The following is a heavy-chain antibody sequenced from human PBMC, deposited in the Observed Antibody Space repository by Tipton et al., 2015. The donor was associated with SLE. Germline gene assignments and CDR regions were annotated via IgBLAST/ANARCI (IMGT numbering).Heavy chain of an antibody. J-gene: IGHJ6*03. D-gene: IGHD6-6*01. Sequence: SLRLSCAASGFTVSSNYMSWVRQAPGKGLEWVSVIYSGGSTYYADSVKGRFTISRDNSKNTLYLQMNSLRAEDTAVYYCARGRYSSSSVYYYYYMDVWGKGTTVTVSS. CDR3: ARGRYSSSSVYYYYYMDV. CDR2: IYSGGST. V-gene: IGHV3-53*05. CDR1: GFTVSSNY.